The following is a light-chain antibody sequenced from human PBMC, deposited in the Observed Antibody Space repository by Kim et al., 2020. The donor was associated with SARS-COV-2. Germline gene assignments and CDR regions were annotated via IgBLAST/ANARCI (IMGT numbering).Light chain of an antibody. J-gene: IGLJ3*02. V-gene: IGLV1-44*01. CDR1: SSNIGSKN. CDR3: AAWDDSLNAWV. CDR2: RNN. Sequence: GQTVTISCSGNSSNIGSKNAHWYHQLPGTAPKVLIYRNNQRPSGVPDRFSGSKSGTSASLAISGLQSEDEADYYCAAWDDSLNAWVFGGGTQLTVL.